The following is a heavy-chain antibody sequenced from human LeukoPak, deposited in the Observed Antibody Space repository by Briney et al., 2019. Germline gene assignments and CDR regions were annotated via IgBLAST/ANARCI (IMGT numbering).Heavy chain of an antibody. D-gene: IGHD3-10*01. CDR1: GGSISSGSYY. V-gene: IGHV4-61*02. CDR3: AREANYYGSGSYFEGTFDH. Sequence: SETLSLTCTVSGGSISSGSYYWSWIRQPAGKGLEWIGRIYTSGSTNYNPSLKSRVTISIDTSKNEFSLKLTSVTAADTAVYYCAREANYYGSGSYFEGTFDHWGQGSLVIVSS. J-gene: IGHJ4*02. CDR2: IYTSGST.